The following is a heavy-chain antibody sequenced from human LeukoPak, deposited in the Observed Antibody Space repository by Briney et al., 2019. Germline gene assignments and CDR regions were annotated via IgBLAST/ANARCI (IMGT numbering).Heavy chain of an antibody. Sequence: ASVKVSCKASGYTFTGYYMHWVRQAPGQGLEWMGWINPNSGGTKYAQKFQDRVTMTRDTSISTAYMELSRLRSDDTAVYYCARGVDTDYFDHWGQGTLVTVSS. V-gene: IGHV1-2*02. CDR2: INPNSGGT. CDR1: GYTFTGYY. D-gene: IGHD2-2*02. J-gene: IGHJ4*02. CDR3: ARGVDTDYFDH.